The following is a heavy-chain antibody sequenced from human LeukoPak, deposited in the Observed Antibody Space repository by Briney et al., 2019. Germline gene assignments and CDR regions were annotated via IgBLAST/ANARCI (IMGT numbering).Heavy chain of an antibody. CDR1: GFTVSSNY. CDR3: ARGFKGGLRYFDWLLSHAFDI. D-gene: IGHD3-9*01. Sequence: GGSLRLSCAASGFTVSSNYMSWVRQAPGKGLEWVSVIYSGGSTYYADSVKGRFTISRDNSKNTLYLQMNSLRAEDTAVYYCARGFKGGLRYFDWLLSHAFDIWGQGTMVTVSS. V-gene: IGHV3-53*01. J-gene: IGHJ3*02. CDR2: IYSGGST.